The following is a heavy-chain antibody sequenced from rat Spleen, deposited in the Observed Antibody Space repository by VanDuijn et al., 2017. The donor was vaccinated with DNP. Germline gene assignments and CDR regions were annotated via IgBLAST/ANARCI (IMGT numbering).Heavy chain of an antibody. CDR1: GFDFNTYA. J-gene: IGHJ2*01. V-gene: IGHV10-4*01. CDR2: ITIKTHNYVE. D-gene: IGHD1-4*01. CDR3: TRVTPFDY. Sequence: EVQLVESGGGLVQPKGSLKLSCAASGFDFNTYAMSWIRQAPGKGLDWVASITIKTHNYVELYADSVKERFTISRDDSQSMVYLQMNNLRTEDTAFYYCTRVTPFDYWGQGVLVTVSS.